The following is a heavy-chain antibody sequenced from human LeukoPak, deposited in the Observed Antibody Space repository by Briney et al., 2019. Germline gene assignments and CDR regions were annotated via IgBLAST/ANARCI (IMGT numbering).Heavy chain of an antibody. CDR2: INEDGSEK. Sequence: PGGSLRLSCAASGFTFSTYWMSWVRQAPGKGLEWVANINEDGSEKYYVDSVKGRFTISRDNARNPLYVQMSSLRPEDTAVYYCTRTSGDPFDYWGQGTLVTVSS. V-gene: IGHV3-7*01. CDR1: GFTFSTYW. CDR3: TRTSGDPFDY. D-gene: IGHD4-17*01. J-gene: IGHJ4*02.